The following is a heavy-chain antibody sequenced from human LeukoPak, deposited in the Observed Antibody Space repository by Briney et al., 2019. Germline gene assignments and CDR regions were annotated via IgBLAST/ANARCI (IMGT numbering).Heavy chain of an antibody. CDR1: GYTLTELS. CDR2: FDPEDGET. J-gene: IGHJ4*02. V-gene: IGHV1-24*01. Sequence: GASVKVSCKVSGYTLTELSMHWVRQAPGKGLEWMGGFDPEDGETIYAQKFQGRVTMTEDTSTDTAYMELSSLRSEDTAVCYCATVARGGYSGYDYRDYFDYWGQGTLVTVSS. CDR3: ATVARGGYSGYDYRDYFDY. D-gene: IGHD5-12*01.